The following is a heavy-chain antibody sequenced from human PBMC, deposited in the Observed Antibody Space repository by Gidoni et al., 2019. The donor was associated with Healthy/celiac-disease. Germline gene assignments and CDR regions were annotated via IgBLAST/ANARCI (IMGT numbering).Heavy chain of an antibody. V-gene: IGHV3-11*05. CDR1: GFTFSDYY. CDR2: ISSSSSYT. D-gene: IGHD3-22*01. CDR3: ARDDSSGYYYVDY. J-gene: IGHJ4*02. Sequence: QVQLVESGGGLVKPGGSLRLSCAASGFTFSDYYMSWIRQAPGKGLEWVSYISSSSSYTNYADSVKGRFTIYRDNAKNSLYLQMNSLRAEDTAVYYCARDDSSGYYYVDYWGQGTLVTVSS.